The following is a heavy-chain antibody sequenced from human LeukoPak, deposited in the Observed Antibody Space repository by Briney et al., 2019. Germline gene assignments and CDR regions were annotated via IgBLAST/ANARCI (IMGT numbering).Heavy chain of an antibody. CDR3: TYSGSIAAAGIDY. J-gene: IGHJ4*02. D-gene: IGHD6-13*01. Sequence: SETLSLTCTVSGGSISSYYWSWIRQPAGKGLEWIGRIYTSGSTNYNPSLKSRVTISVDTSKNQFSLKLSSVTAADTAVYYCTYSGSIAAAGIDYWGQGTLVTVSS. V-gene: IGHV4-4*07. CDR1: GGSISSYY. CDR2: IYTSGST.